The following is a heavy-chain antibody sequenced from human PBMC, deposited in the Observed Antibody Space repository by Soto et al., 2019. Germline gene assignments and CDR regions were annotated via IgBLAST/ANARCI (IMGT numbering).Heavy chain of an antibody. D-gene: IGHD6-13*01. CDR1: GFTFSSFI. J-gene: IGHJ4*01. CDR3: ARGSDSSSWYVWFDY. Sequence: GGSLILSCASSGFTFSSFIMNLVRPAPGKGLEWVSYISSSSSTIYYADSVKGRFTISRDNAKNSLYLQMNSLRAEDTAVYYCARGSDSSSWYVWFDYWGHGTLVTVSS. CDR2: ISSSSSTI. V-gene: IGHV3-48*01.